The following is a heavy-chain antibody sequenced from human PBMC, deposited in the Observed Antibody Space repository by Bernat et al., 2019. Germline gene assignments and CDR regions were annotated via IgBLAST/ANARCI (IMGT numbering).Heavy chain of an antibody. V-gene: IGHV3-49*04. Sequence: EVQLVESGGGLVQPGRSLRLSCTASGFTFGDYAMSWVRQAPGKGLEWVGFIRSKAYGGTTEYAASVKGRFTISRDDSKSIAYLQMNSLKTEDTAVYYCTRYCSSSSCRGRDAFDIWGQGTMVTVSS. CDR1: GFTFGDYA. CDR3: TRYCSSSSCRGRDAFDI. D-gene: IGHD2-2*01. J-gene: IGHJ3*02. CDR2: IRSKAYGGTT.